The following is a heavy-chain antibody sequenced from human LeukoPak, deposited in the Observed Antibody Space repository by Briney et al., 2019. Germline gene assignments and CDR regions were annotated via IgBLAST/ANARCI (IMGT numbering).Heavy chain of an antibody. D-gene: IGHD3-3*01. V-gene: IGHV3-66*01. CDR2: IYSGGST. CDR1: GFTVSSNY. Sequence: GGSLRLSCAASGFTVSSNYMSWVRQAPGKGLEWVSVIYSGGSTYYADSVKGRFTISRDNSKNTLYLQMNSLRAEDTAVYYCAKDLKYYDFWSGYAVYYYYGMDVWGQGTTVTVSS. J-gene: IGHJ6*02. CDR3: AKDLKYYDFWSGYAVYYYYGMDV.